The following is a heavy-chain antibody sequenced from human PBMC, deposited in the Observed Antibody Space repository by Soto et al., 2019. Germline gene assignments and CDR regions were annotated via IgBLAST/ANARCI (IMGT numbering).Heavy chain of an antibody. CDR2: IYYSGST. V-gene: IGHV4-39*01. D-gene: IGHD1-20*01. CDR3: ARPGDPKWNRQQPYYYMDV. CDR1: GGSISSSIYY. Sequence: SETLSLTCTVSGGSISSSIYYWGWIRQPPGKGLEWIGSIYYSGSTYYNPSLKSRVTISVDTSKNQFSLKLSSVTAADTAVYYCARPGDPKWNRQQPYYYMDVWGKGTTVTVSS. J-gene: IGHJ6*03.